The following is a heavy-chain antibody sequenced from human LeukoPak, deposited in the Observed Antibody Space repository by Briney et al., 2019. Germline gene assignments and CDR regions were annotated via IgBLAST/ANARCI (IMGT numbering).Heavy chain of an antibody. CDR2: TSPDGTTT. D-gene: IGHD2/OR15-2a*01. CDR1: GFTFSSYS. CDR3: ARGLRGADRIMDV. Sequence: PGGSLRLSCAASGFTFSSYSMNWVRQGPGKGLVWVSLTSPDGTTTTYANSVKGRFTVSRDNARNTLYSQMNSLRAEDAAVYYCARGLRGADRIMDVWGQGTTVTVS. J-gene: IGHJ6*02. V-gene: IGHV3-74*01.